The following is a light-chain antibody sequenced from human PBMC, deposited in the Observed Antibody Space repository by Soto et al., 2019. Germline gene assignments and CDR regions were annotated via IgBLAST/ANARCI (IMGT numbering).Light chain of an antibody. CDR1: QDISNY. CDR3: QQYDNLFA. CDR2: DAS. V-gene: IGKV1-33*01. Sequence: EIQMTQSPSSLSASVGDRVTITCQASQDISNYLNWYQQKPGKAPKLLIYDASNLETGVPSRFSGSGSGTDFTFTISSLQPEDIATYYCQQYDNLFAFGPGTKVAIK. J-gene: IGKJ3*01.